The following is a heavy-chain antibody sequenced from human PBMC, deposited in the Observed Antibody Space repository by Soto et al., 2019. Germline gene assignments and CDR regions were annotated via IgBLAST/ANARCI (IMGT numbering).Heavy chain of an antibody. CDR1: GYTFTSYA. V-gene: IGHV1-3*05. J-gene: IGHJ6*02. CDR2: INAGNGNT. Sequence: QVQLVQSGAEEKKPGASVKVSCKASGYTFTSYAMHWVRQAPGQRLECMGWINAGNGNTKYSQKFQGRVTITRDTSASTDYMELSSLRSEDTAVYYCARLRIAAAGLGDYYYGMDVWGQGTTVTVSS. D-gene: IGHD6-13*01. CDR3: ARLRIAAAGLGDYYYGMDV.